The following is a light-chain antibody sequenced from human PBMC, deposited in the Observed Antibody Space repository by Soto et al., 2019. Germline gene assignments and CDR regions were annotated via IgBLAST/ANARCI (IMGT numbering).Light chain of an antibody. Sequence: DIHMTQSPSTLSASVGDRVVITCRASQSISTRLAWYKQKPGKAPKLLIYQASSLESGVPSRFSGSGSGTECTLTISSLQPDDVATYSCQKYSGAPTFGQGTKVEIK. J-gene: IGKJ1*01. V-gene: IGKV1-5*03. CDR1: QSISTR. CDR2: QAS. CDR3: QKYSGAPT.